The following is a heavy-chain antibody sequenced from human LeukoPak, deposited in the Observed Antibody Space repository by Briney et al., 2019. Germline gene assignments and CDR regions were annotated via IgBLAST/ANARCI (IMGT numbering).Heavy chain of an antibody. CDR2: IYYSGST. Sequence: PSETLSLTCTVSGGSISSNSYYWGWIRQPPGKGLEWIGSIYYSGSTSYNPSLESRVTITVDTSKNQFSLKLSSVTAADTALYYCARQGPVAAAVGAHFDYWGQGILVTVSS. D-gene: IGHD6-13*01. CDR3: ARQGPVAAAVGAHFDY. J-gene: IGHJ4*02. CDR1: GGSISSNSYY. V-gene: IGHV4-39*01.